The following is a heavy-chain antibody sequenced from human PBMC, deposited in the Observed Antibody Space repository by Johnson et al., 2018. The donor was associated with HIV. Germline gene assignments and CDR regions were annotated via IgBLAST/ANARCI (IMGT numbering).Heavy chain of an antibody. CDR1: RLTLSDSY. Sequence: VQLVESGGGLVQPGRSLRLSCAASRLTLSDSYMSWIRQAPGKGLVWVSRISSDGSSTYYADSVKGRFTISRDNAKNTMFVQMNSLRAEDTAVYYCARSGPNWAFDFWGQGTIVTVSS. D-gene: IGHD1-1*01. J-gene: IGHJ3*01. CDR3: ARSGPNWAFDF. V-gene: IGHV3-74*02. CDR2: ISSDGSST.